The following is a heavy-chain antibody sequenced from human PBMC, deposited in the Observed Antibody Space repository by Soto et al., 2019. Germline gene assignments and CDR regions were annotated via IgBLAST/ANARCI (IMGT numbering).Heavy chain of an antibody. J-gene: IGHJ6*03. CDR1: GFPFSSYS. D-gene: IGHD2-2*01. V-gene: IGHV3-21*01. Sequence: PGGSLRLSCAASGFPFSSYSMNWVRQAPGKGLEEVSSISSSSSYIYYADSVKGRFTISRDNAKNSLYLQMNSLRAEDTAVYYCARCHLYCSSTSCYYYYYYYMDVWGKGTTVTVSS. CDR2: ISSSSSYI. CDR3: ARCHLYCSSTSCYYYYYYYMDV.